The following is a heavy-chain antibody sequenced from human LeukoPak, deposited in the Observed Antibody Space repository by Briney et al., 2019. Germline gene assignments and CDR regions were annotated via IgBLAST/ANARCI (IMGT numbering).Heavy chain of an antibody. J-gene: IGHJ4*02. CDR1: GGSISSGSYY. V-gene: IGHV4-61*02. D-gene: IGHD5-18*01. CDR3: AREGYSYGYDY. Sequence: SQTLSLTCTVSGGSISSGSYYWSWIRQPAGKGLEWIGRIYTSGSTNYNPSLKSRVTISVDTSKNQFSLKLSSVTAADTAVYYCAREGYSYGYDYWGQETLVTVSS. CDR2: IYTSGST.